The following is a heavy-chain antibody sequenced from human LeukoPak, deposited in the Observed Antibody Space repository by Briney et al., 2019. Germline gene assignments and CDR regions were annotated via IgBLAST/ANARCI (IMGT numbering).Heavy chain of an antibody. Sequence: ASVKVSCKASGYSFTDYYMHWVRQAPGQGLEWMGWINPNSGGTNYAQKFQGRVTMTRDTSISTAYMELAGLRSDDTAVYYCARLYYEILTGYVPLDYWGQGTLVTVSS. D-gene: IGHD3-9*01. V-gene: IGHV1-2*02. CDR1: GYSFTDYY. J-gene: IGHJ4*02. CDR3: ARLYYEILTGYVPLDY. CDR2: INPNSGGT.